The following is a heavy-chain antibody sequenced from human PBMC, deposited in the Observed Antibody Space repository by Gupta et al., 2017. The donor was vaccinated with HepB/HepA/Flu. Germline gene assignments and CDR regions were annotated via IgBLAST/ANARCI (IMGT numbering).Heavy chain of an antibody. CDR3: VGYCPSGSCPEFVY. D-gene: IGHD2-8*01. CDR1: GFPFNW. Sequence: EVLMTESGGGLVQPGGSVRLSCAASGFPFNWQPWVRQAPGKGLVWVSRINSDGSDTAYADSVKGRFTISRDNAKNTLYLQMNSLRAEDTAVYYCVGYCPSGSCPEFVYWGQGALVTVSS. V-gene: IGHV3-74*03. J-gene: IGHJ4*02. CDR2: INSDGSDT.